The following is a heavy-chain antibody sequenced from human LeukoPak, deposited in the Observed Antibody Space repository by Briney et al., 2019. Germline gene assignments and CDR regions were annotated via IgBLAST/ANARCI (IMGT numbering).Heavy chain of an antibody. Sequence: PGGSLRLSCAASGFTFHDHTMHWVRQGPGKRLEWVALITWDGDVTHYADSVKGRFTISRDNGKNSLFLQMNSVTTEDTALYYCTKDAAYSSSWFGYIDYWGQGTLVTVSS. J-gene: IGHJ4*02. CDR1: GFTFHDHT. CDR3: TKDAAYSSSWFGYIDY. V-gene: IGHV3-43*01. CDR2: ITWDGDVT. D-gene: IGHD6-13*01.